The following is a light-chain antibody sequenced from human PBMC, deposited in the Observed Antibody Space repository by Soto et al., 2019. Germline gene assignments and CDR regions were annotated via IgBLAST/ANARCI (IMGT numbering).Light chain of an antibody. CDR1: QNITRW. Sequence: DIQMTQSPSTLSAFVGDIVTITCRASQNITRWLAWYQQKPGKAPNLLIYDASSLESGVPSRFNGSGSGTTFTLTITSLQPDDFATYYCQQYNSYQGTFGQGTKVDIK. J-gene: IGKJ1*01. CDR3: QQYNSYQGT. CDR2: DAS. V-gene: IGKV1-5*01.